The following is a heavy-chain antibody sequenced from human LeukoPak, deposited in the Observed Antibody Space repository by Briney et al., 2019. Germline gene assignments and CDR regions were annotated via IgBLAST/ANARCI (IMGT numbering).Heavy chain of an antibody. Sequence: SETLSLTCAVYGGSFSGYYWSWIRQPPGKGLEWIGEINHSGSTNYNPSLKSRVTISVDTSKNQFSLKLSSVTAADTAVYYCARAVGYTYAFDIWGQGTMVTVSS. J-gene: IGHJ3*02. CDR3: ARAVGYTYAFDI. V-gene: IGHV4-34*01. D-gene: IGHD5-24*01. CDR1: GGSFSGYY. CDR2: INHSGST.